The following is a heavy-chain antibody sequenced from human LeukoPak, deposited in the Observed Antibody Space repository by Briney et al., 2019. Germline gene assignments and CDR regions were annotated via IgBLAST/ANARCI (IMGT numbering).Heavy chain of an antibody. CDR3: ARGVYSGYDPGWFDP. Sequence: ASVKVSCKASGYTFTSYAMHWVRQAPGQRLEWMGWINAGNGNTKYSQKFQGRITITRDTSASTAYMELSSLRSEDTAVCYCARGVYSGYDPGWFDPWGQGTLVTVSS. CDR1: GYTFTSYA. J-gene: IGHJ5*02. V-gene: IGHV1-3*01. D-gene: IGHD5-12*01. CDR2: INAGNGNT.